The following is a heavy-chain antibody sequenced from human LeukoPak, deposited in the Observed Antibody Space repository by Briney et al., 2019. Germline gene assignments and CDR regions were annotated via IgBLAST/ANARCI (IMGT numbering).Heavy chain of an antibody. CDR1: GFTFNDYA. CDR2: ISWNSGIV. D-gene: IGHD3-10*01. J-gene: IGHJ4*02. Sequence: GRSLRLSCAASGFTFNDYAMHWVRQAPGKGLEWVSHISWNSGIVGYADSVKGRFTISRDNAKNSLFLQMNSLRGEDTALYYCARERFHGSGAPKYDCWGQGTLVTVSS. V-gene: IGHV3-9*01. CDR3: ARERFHGSGAPKYDC.